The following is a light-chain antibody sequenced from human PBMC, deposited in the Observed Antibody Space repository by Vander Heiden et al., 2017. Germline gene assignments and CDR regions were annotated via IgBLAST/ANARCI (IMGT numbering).Light chain of an antibody. J-gene: IGLJ2*01. V-gene: IGLV2-14*01. CDR2: DVS. Sequence: QSALTQPASVAWSPGHSITIVCTGTSSDVGGYNYVSWYQQHPGKAPKFMIYDVSNRPSGVSNRFSGSTCGNTASLTISGLQAEDEADYYCSSYTSSNSVVFGGGTKLTVL. CDR1: SSDVGGYNY. CDR3: SSYTSSNSVV.